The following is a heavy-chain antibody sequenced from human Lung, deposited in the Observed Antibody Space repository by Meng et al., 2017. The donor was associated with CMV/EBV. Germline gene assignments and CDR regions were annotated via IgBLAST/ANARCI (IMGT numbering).Heavy chain of an antibody. Sequence: GSAFTFSSYDMHWVRQAPGKGLEWVSDISYDGTNRYYAECVKGRFTIARDNYRNTVYLQMNSLRTEDTAMYYCARVRGGYGDSDWFDDYWXQGTLVTVSS. V-gene: IGHV3-30-3*01. CDR1: AFTFSSYD. CDR2: ISYDGTNR. CDR3: ARVRGGYGDSDWFDDY. D-gene: IGHD4-17*01. J-gene: IGHJ4*02.